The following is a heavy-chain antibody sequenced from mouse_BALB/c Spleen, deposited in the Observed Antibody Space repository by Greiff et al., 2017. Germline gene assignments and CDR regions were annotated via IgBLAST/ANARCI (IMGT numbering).Heavy chain of an antibody. CDR2: LWGDGST. J-gene: IGHJ2*01. V-gene: IGHV2-6-7*01. CDR3: ARDAGPYYFDY. D-gene: IGHD4-1*01. Sequence: VQGVESGPGLVAPSQSLSITCTVSGFSLTGYGVNWVRQPPGKGLEWLGMLWGDGSTDYNSALKSRLSISKDNSKSQVFLKMNSLQTDDTARYYCARDAGPYYFDYWGQGTTLTVSS. CDR1: GFSLTGYG.